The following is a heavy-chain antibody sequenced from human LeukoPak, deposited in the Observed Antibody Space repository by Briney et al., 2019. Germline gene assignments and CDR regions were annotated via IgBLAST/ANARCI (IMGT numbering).Heavy chain of an antibody. J-gene: IGHJ6*03. V-gene: IGHV5-51*01. Sequence: GESLKISCKGSGYSFTSYWIGWVRQMPGKGLEWMGIIYPGDSDTRYSPSFQGQVTISADKSISTAYLQWSSLKASDTAMYYCARATIAAPWSYYYYYMDVWGKGTTVTVSS. D-gene: IGHD6-13*01. CDR1: GYSFTSYW. CDR3: ARATIAAPWSYYYYYMDV. CDR2: IYPGDSDT.